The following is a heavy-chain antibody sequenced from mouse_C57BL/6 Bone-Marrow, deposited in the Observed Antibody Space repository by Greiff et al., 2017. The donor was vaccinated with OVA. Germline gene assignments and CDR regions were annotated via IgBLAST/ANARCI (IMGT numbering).Heavy chain of an antibody. CDR1: GFNIKDDY. CDR3: TTGLLRLDY. D-gene: IGHD2-3*01. Sequence: EVKLVESGAELVRPGASVKLSCTASGFNIKDDYMHWVKQRPEQGLEWIGWIDPENGDTESASKFQGKATITADTSSNTAYLQLSSLTSEDTAVYYCTTGLLRLDYWGQGTSVTVSS. V-gene: IGHV14-4*01. J-gene: IGHJ4*01. CDR2: IDPENGDT.